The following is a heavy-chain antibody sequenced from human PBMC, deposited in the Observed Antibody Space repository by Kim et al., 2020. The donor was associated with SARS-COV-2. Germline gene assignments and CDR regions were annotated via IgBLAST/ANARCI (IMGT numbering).Heavy chain of an antibody. Sequence: ASVKVSCKASGYNFNTYGITWVRQAPGQGLEWMGWISGYSGKTNYAQKFQGRVTMTTDTSTSTAYMELRSLRSDDTAVYFCARDGDYIVVVPDAFWGKGTLVTVSS. J-gene: IGHJ1*01. CDR3: ARDGDYIVVVPDAF. V-gene: IGHV1-18*01. CDR2: ISGYSGKT. D-gene: IGHD2-2*01. CDR1: GYNFNTYG.